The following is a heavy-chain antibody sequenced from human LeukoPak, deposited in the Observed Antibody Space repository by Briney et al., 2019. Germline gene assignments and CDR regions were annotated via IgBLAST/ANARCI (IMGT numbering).Heavy chain of an antibody. CDR2: VCYSGST. D-gene: IGHD5-18*01. V-gene: IGHV4-39*01. Sequence: SETLSLTCTVSGGSISSSYCWGWIRQPPGKGLEWIGSVCYSGSTYYNPSLKSRVTISVDTSKNQFSLKLSSVTAADTAVYYCASSLHGDTAMVYEGYWGQGTLVTVSS. CDR1: GGSISSSYC. J-gene: IGHJ4*02. CDR3: ASSLHGDTAMVYEGY.